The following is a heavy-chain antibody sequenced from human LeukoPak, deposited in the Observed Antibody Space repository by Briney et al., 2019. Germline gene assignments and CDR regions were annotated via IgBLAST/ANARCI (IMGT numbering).Heavy chain of an antibody. CDR3: ASGWYDAGGDHY. CDR1: GGSFSGYY. Sequence: SETLSLTCAVYGGSFSGYYWSWIRQPPGKGLEWIGYIYYSGSTNYNPSLKSRVTISVDTSKNQFSLKLSSVTAADTAVYYCASGWYDAGGDHYWGQGTLVTVSS. CDR2: IYYSGST. D-gene: IGHD6-19*01. V-gene: IGHV4-59*01. J-gene: IGHJ4*02.